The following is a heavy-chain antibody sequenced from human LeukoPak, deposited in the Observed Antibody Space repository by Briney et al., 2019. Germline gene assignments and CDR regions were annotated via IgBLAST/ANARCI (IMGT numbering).Heavy chain of an antibody. CDR2: ISSSGSFM. D-gene: IGHD3-22*01. CDR1: GFTFSGYN. Sequence: GGSLRLSCAASGFTFSGYNMNWVRHAPGKGLEWVSFISSSGSFMYYADSLKGRFTVSRDNAKNSLFLQMNSLSAEDTAVYYCARNYYDNTGYYRDAFDVWGQGTMVTVSS. CDR3: ARNYYDNTGYYRDAFDV. V-gene: IGHV3-21*01. J-gene: IGHJ3*01.